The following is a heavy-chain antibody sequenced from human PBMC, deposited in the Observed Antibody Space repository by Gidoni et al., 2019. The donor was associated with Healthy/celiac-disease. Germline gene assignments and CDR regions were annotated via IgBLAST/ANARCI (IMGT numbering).Heavy chain of an antibody. Sequence: QLQLQESGPGLVKPSETLSLTCTVSGGSISSSSYYWGWIRQPPGKGLEWIGSIYYSGSTYYNPSLKSRVTISVDTSKNQFSLKLSSVTAADTAVYYCALEKDIVVVPAATRGFDPWGQGTRVTVSS. J-gene: IGHJ5*02. CDR3: ALEKDIVVVPAATRGFDP. V-gene: IGHV4-39*01. D-gene: IGHD2-2*01. CDR2: IYYSGST. CDR1: GGSISSSSYY.